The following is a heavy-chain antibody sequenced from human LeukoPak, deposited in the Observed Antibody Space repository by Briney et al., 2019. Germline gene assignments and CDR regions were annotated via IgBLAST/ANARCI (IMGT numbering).Heavy chain of an antibody. V-gene: IGHV4-34*01. D-gene: IGHD1-26*01. Sequence: SETLSLTCAVYGGSFSGYYWSWLRQPPGKGLEWIGEINHSGSTNYNPSLKSRVTISVDTSKNQFSLKLSSVTAADTAVYYCARDGRFPPEVLPRYFDYWGQGTLVTVSS. J-gene: IGHJ4*02. CDR1: GGSFSGYY. CDR2: INHSGST. CDR3: ARDGRFPPEVLPRYFDY.